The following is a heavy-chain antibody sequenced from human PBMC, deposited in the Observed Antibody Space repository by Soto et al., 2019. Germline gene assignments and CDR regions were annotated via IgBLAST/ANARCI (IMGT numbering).Heavy chain of an antibody. V-gene: IGHV3-11*01. Sequence: GGSLRLSCAASGFTFSDYYMSWIRQAPGKGLEWVSYISSSGSTIYYADSVKGRFTISRDNAKNSLYLQMNSLRAEDTAVYYCAREHYYDSSGYLGSTDYWGQGTLVTVSS. CDR2: ISSSGSTI. J-gene: IGHJ4*02. CDR3: AREHYYDSSGYLGSTDY. CDR1: GFTFSDYY. D-gene: IGHD3-22*01.